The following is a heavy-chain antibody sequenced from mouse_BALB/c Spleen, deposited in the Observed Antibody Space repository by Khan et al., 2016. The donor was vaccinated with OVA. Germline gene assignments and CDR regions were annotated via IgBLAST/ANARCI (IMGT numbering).Heavy chain of an antibody. CDR1: GYTFTSYT. CDR2: INPSSGYT. Sequence: QVQLQQSGAELARPGASVKMSYKASGYTFTSYTMHWVKQRPGQGLEWIGHINPSSGYTNYNQKFKDKATLTADKSSRIAYMQLSSLTSEDSAVYYCAREGAYYRSDGWFAYWGQGTLVTVSA. J-gene: IGHJ3*01. CDR3: AREGAYYRSDGWFAY. D-gene: IGHD2-14*01. V-gene: IGHV1-4*01.